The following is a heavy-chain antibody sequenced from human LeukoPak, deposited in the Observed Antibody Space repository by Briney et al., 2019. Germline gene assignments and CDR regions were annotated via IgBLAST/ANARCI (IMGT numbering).Heavy chain of an antibody. V-gene: IGHV3-48*01. D-gene: IGHD1-26*01. CDR3: ARESISGHRDFDY. CDR2: ISSGSRTI. CDR1: GFTFSSYS. Sequence: PGGSLGLSCAASGFTFSSYSMNWVRQAPGKGLEWISYISSGSRTIYYGDSVKGRFTVSRDNAKNSLYLQMRSLRAEDTAVYYCARESISGHRDFDYWGKGTLVTVSS. J-gene: IGHJ4*02.